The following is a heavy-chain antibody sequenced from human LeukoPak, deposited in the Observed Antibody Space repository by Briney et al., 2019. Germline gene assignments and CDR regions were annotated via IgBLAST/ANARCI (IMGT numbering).Heavy chain of an antibody. Sequence: PSETLSLTCTVSGGSVSSGSYYWSWVRQPPGKGLEWIGYIYYSGSTNYNPSLKSRVTISVDTSKNQFSLKLSSVTAADTAVYYCARGPYYYDSSGSTPYYWYFDLWGRGTLVTVSS. D-gene: IGHD3-22*01. V-gene: IGHV4-61*01. J-gene: IGHJ2*01. CDR3: ARGPYYYDSSGSTPYYWYFDL. CDR1: GGSVSSGSYY. CDR2: IYYSGST.